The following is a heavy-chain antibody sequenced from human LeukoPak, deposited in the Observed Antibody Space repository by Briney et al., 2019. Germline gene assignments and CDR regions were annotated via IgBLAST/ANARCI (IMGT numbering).Heavy chain of an antibody. D-gene: IGHD3-10*01. CDR3: PISLGELLDH. CDR1: GFTFSHYS. J-gene: IGHJ4*02. Sequence: GESLTLSCAVSGFTFSHYSMNWVRQAPGKGLEWVSTVSCDSTHIHYGAPVRGRFTISKNHAKTTLYLQMDSLRAEDTAVNYGPISLGELLDHGGQGTLVTVSS. CDR2: VSCDSTHI. V-gene: IGHV3-21*01.